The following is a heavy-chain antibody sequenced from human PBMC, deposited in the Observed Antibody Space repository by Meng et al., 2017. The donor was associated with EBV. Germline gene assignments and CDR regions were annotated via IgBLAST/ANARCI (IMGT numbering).Heavy chain of an antibody. CDR3: ARPFPSWQSPRLDLFGA. CDR2: VHYTGST. CDR1: XDSITSFYY. Sequence: QLQLRESVPGQVQPSXXXXLXXXVPXDSITSFYYWGWFRQPPGRGLEWIGSVHYTGSTYYSPSLKSRVTVSVDTSKNQFSLRLTSVTAADTAVYYCARPFPSWQSPRLDLFGAWGQGTLVTVSS. D-gene: IGHD6-19*01. J-gene: IGHJ5*02. V-gene: IGHV4-39*01.